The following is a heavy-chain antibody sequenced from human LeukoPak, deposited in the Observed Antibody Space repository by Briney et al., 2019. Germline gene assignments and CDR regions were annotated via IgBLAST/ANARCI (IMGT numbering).Heavy chain of an antibody. D-gene: IGHD6-19*01. J-gene: IGHJ4*02. Sequence: GGSLRLSCAASGFTVSDHYMDWVRQAPGKGLEWVGRSRNRAKSYTTDYAASVRGRFTISRDDSQNSLYLQMRSLKTEDTAVYHCVRVADTSDWHFDYWGQGALVTVSS. CDR3: VRVADTSDWHFDY. CDR2: SRNRAKSYTT. CDR1: GFTVSDHY. V-gene: IGHV3-72*01.